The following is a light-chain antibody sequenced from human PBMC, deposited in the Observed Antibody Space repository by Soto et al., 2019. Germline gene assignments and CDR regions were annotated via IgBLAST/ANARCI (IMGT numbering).Light chain of an antibody. CDR3: AAWDDSLNGWV. V-gene: IGLV1-44*01. CDR2: SNN. CDR1: SSNIGSYT. J-gene: IGLJ3*02. Sequence: QSVLTQPPSASGTPVQRVTISCSGSSSNIGSYTVNWFQQPPGTTPKLLIYSNNQRPSGVPDRFSGSKSGTSASLAISGLQSEDEADYYCAAWDDSLNGWVFGGGTKLTVL.